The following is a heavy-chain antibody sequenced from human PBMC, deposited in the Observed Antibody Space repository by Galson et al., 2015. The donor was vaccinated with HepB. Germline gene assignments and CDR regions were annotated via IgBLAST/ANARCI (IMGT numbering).Heavy chain of an antibody. D-gene: IGHD3-16*01. CDR1: AFPFSGFL. CDR2: IKQDGSEK. CDR3: ATLRTYGSRIYDDDF. J-gene: IGHJ4*02. V-gene: IGHV3-7*01. Sequence: SLRLSCAASAFPFSGFLMSWVRQAPGKGLEWVATIKQDGSEKYYVDSVKGRFAISRDNAKNSLYLQMNNLRAEDTAVYYCATLRTYGSRIYDDDFWGQGTLVTVSS.